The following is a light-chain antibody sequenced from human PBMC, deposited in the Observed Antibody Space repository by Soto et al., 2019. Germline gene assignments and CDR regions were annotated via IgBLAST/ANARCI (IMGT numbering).Light chain of an antibody. V-gene: IGKV3-15*01. Sequence: EIVMTQSPATLSVSLGERVTLSCRASQSVSTTLAWYQQKPGQAPRLLIYGASTRATGIPARFSGSGSGTEFTLSIGSLQSEDFAVYYCHQYNDGGTFGQGTKLDFK. CDR2: GAS. CDR1: QSVSTT. J-gene: IGKJ2*01. CDR3: HQYNDGGT.